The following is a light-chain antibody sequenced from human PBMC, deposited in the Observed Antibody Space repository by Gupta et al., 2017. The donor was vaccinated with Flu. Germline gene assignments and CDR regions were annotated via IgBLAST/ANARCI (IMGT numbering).Light chain of an antibody. J-gene: IGKJ1*01. CDR3: QQYDNWPQT. Sequence: EIVMTQSPATLSVSPGERATLSCRASQSVSSNLAWYQRKPGQAPRLLLYGASTRATGIPARFSGGGSGTDFTLTISSLQSEDFAVYYCQQYDNWPQTFGQGTKVEIK. CDR1: QSVSSN. CDR2: GAS. V-gene: IGKV3-15*01.